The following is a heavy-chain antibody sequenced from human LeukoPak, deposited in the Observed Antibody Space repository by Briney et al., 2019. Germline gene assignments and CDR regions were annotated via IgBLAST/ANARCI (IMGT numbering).Heavy chain of an antibody. V-gene: IGHV3-9*01. D-gene: IGHD6-13*01. Sequence: GGSLRLSCAASGFTFDDYAMHWVRQAPGKGLEWVSGISWNSGSIGYADSVKGRFTISRDNAKNSLYLQMNSLRAEDTALYYCAKVQTSIAAAAPHLFDYWGQGTLVTVSS. J-gene: IGHJ4*02. CDR1: GFTFDDYA. CDR2: ISWNSGSI. CDR3: AKVQTSIAAAAPHLFDY.